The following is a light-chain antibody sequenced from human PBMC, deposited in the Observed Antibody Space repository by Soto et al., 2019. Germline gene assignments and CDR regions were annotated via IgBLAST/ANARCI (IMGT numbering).Light chain of an antibody. CDR2: RDT. J-gene: IGLJ2*01. CDR3: QVWDSSYVV. Sequence: SYELTQPLSVSLSLGQTARITCGGNNIGGKNVHWYQQKPGQAPVLVIFRDTNRPSGIPERFSGSNPGNTATLTISRAQAGDEADYYCQVWDSSYVVFGGGTKLTVL. V-gene: IGLV3-9*01. CDR1: NIGGKN.